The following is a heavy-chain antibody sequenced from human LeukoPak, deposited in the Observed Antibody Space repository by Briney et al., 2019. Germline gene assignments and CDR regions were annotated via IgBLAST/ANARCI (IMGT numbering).Heavy chain of an antibody. CDR3: ARAASVVVVPAAPKINWFDP. V-gene: IGHV3-48*02. Sequence: GGSLRLSCAASGFTFSSYSMTWVRQAPGKGLEWVSYISSSSSTIYYADSVKGRFTISRDNAKNSLYLQMNSLRDEDTAVYYCARAASVVVVPAAPKINWFDPWGQGTLVTVSS. CDR1: GFTFSSYS. CDR2: ISSSSSTI. D-gene: IGHD2-2*01. J-gene: IGHJ5*02.